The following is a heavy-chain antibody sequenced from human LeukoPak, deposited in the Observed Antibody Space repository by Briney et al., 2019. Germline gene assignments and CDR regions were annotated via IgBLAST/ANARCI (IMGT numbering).Heavy chain of an antibody. V-gene: IGHV3-23*01. J-gene: IGHJ6*03. Sequence: TGGSLRLSCAASGFAFSSYEMNWVRQAPGKGLEWVSAISGSGGSTYYADSVKGRFTISRDNSKNTLYLQMNSLRAEDTAVYYCAKKKGGYGPYYYYYYMDVWGKGTTVTVSS. D-gene: IGHD4-17*01. CDR1: GFAFSSYE. CDR3: AKKKGGYGPYYYYYYMDV. CDR2: ISGSGGST.